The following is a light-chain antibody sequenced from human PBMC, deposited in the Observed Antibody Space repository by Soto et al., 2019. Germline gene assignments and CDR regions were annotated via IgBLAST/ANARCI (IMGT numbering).Light chain of an antibody. CDR1: SSNIGAGYD. CDR3: QSYDSSLSGWV. CDR2: GNS. V-gene: IGLV1-40*01. J-gene: IGLJ1*01. Sequence: VLTQPPSVSGAPGQRVTISCTGSSSNIGAGYDVHWYQQLPGTAPKLLIYGNSNRPSGVPDRFSGSKSGTSASLAITGLQAEDEADYYCQSYDSSLSGWVFGTGTKVTVL.